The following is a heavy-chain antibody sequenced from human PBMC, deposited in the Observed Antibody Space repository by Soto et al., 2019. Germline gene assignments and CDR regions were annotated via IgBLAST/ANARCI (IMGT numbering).Heavy chain of an antibody. CDR2: THVSGDT. V-gene: IGHV4-30-2*01. CDR3: ARSPFYGSKSDFDY. Sequence: QLQLQESGSGLVKPSQTLSLNCAVSGVSISDGGYSWSWIRQPPGKGLEWVGYTHVSGDTYYNPSLAGRVTLSVDRSRNQFSLNLRSMTAADTAVYYCARSPFYGSKSDFDYWGQGTLVSVSS. J-gene: IGHJ4*02. CDR1: GVSISDGGYS. D-gene: IGHD3-10*01.